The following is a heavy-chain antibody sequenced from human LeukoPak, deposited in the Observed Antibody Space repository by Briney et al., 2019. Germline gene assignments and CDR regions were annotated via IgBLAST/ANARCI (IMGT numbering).Heavy chain of an antibody. CDR1: GFTFSSYE. CDR3: ARSSGGYYGMDV. D-gene: IGHD6-6*01. Sequence: GGSLRLSCAASGFTFSSYEMNWGRQAPGKGLEWVSYISSSGSTIYYADSVKGRFTISRDNAKNSLYLQMNSLRAEDTAVYYCARSSGGYYGMDVWGQGTTVTVSS. V-gene: IGHV3-48*03. J-gene: IGHJ6*02. CDR2: ISSSGSTI.